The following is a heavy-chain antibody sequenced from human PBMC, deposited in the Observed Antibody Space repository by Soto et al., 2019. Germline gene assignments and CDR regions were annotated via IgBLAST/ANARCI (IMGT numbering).Heavy chain of an antibody. J-gene: IGHJ4*02. V-gene: IGHV3-30*03. CDR3: ATDHLPSTVTTPGY. CDR1: GFTFSTYG. CDR2: ISYDGNNK. Sequence: QVQLVESGGGVVQPGRSLRLSCAASGFTFSTYGMHWVRQAPGKGLEWVAVISYDGNNKYYADSVKGRFTIARDNSKNTLFLHMDSLRAEDTAVYYRATDHLPSTVTTPGYWGQGTLVTVSS. D-gene: IGHD4-17*01.